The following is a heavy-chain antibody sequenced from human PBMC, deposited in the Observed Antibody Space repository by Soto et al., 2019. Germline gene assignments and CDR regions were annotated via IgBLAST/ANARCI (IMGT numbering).Heavy chain of an antibody. CDR1: GYRFTTYQ. Sequence: ASVKVSCKASGYRFTTYQMHWVRQAPGQGLEWVGTINPSGGSTSYAQRFQGRVTMTRDTSTSTVYMQLSSLRSEDTALYYCARGDSNGWYFDYWGQGTLVTVSS. CDR2: INPSGGST. CDR3: ARGDSNGWYFDY. V-gene: IGHV1-46*01. D-gene: IGHD6-19*01. J-gene: IGHJ4*02.